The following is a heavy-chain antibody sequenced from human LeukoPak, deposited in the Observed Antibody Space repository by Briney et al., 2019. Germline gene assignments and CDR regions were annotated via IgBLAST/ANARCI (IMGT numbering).Heavy chain of an antibody. J-gene: IGHJ3*02. CDR3: ARGHRDDAFDI. V-gene: IGHV1-8*02. CDR2: MNPNSGNT. Sequence: ASVKVSCKASGYTFTSYYMHWVRQAPGQGLEWMGWMNPNSGNTGYAQKFQGRVTMTRNTSISTAYMELSSLRSEDTAVYYCARGHRDDAFDIWGQGTMVTVSS. CDR1: GYTFTSYY.